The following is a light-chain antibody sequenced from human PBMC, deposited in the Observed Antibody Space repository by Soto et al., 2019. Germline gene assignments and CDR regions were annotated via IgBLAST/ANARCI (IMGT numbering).Light chain of an antibody. J-gene: IGLJ1*01. V-gene: IGLV2-14*01. CDR3: FSKISGFVYG. CDR1: NTDLGVYGY. CDR2: DVN. Sequence: QSVQAQPASVSGSFGQSITISCSGPNTDLGVYGYVSWYQHHPGKAPKLLIYDVNNRPSGISDRFSGSKSGDTASLTISGLQAEDEADYFCFSKISGFVYGFGTGTKVTVL.